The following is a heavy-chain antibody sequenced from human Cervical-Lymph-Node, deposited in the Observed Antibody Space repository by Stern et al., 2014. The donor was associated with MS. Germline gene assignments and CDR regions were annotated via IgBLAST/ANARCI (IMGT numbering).Heavy chain of an antibody. CDR1: GGTFSSYA. CDR2: IIPIFGTA. V-gene: IGHV1-69*01. J-gene: IGHJ6*02. D-gene: IGHD1-26*01. CDR3: ARGELKEGLVRGMDV. Sequence: MQLVESGAEVKKPGSSVKVSCKASGGTFSSYAISWVRQAPGQGLEWMGGIIPIFGTANYGQKVQGRGTITADESTSTAYMELSSLRSEDTAVYYCARGELKEGLVRGMDVWGQGTTVTVSS.